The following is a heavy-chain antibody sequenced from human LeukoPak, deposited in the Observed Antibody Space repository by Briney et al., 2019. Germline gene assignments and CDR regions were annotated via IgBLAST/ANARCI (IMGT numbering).Heavy chain of an antibody. CDR1: GFTFSSYA. CDR3: ARVYSSGVGGYFDY. D-gene: IGHD6-19*01. CDR2: ISGSGGST. V-gene: IGHV3-23*01. J-gene: IGHJ4*02. Sequence: GGSLRLSCAASGFTFSSYAMSWVRQAPGKGLEWVSAISGSGGSTYYADSVKGRFTISRDNSKNTLYLQMNSLRAEDTAVYYCARVYSSGVGGYFDYWGQGTLVTVSS.